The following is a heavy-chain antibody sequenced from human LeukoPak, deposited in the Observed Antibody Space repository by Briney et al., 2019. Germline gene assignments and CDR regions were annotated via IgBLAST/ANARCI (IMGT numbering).Heavy chain of an antibody. D-gene: IGHD6-19*01. CDR2: IIPIFGTA. V-gene: IGHV1-69*05. Sequence: GASVKVSCKASGGTFSSYAISWVRQAPGQGLEWMGGIIPIFGTANYAQKFQGRVTITTDESTSTAYMELSSLRSEDTAVYYCARGGGSSGWNYYYYYGMDVWGQGTTVTVSS. CDR1: GGTFSSYA. J-gene: IGHJ6*02. CDR3: ARGGGSSGWNYYYYYGMDV.